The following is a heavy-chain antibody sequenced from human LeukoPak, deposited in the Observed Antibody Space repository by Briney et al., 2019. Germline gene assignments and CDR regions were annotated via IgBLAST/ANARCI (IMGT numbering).Heavy chain of an antibody. CDR2: INSDGSST. J-gene: IGHJ4*02. Sequence: PGGSLRLSCAASGFTFSSYWMHWVRQAPGKGLVWVSRINSDGSSTSYADSAKGRFAISRDNAKSTLYLQMNSLRAEDTAVYYCARVDYSYGSSPIDYWGQETLVTVSS. D-gene: IGHD5-18*01. CDR3: ARVDYSYGSSPIDY. V-gene: IGHV3-74*01. CDR1: GFTFSSYW.